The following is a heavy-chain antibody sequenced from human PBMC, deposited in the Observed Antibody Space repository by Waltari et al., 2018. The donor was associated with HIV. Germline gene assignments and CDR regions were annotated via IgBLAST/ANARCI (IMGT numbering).Heavy chain of an antibody. CDR2: INTNTGIP. V-gene: IGHV7-4-1*02. D-gene: IGHD6-19*01. Sequence: QVQLVHSGSEWKQPGASVQVSCMASGYTFTTYGLNWVRQAPGQGLEWMGRINTNTGIPTYAQGFSGRFVFSVDTAVSTADLQIRSLKSEDSAVYFCAKGIAVATTYYYAAMDVWGPGTTVAVSS. J-gene: IGHJ6*02. CDR1: GYTFTTYG. CDR3: AKGIAVATTYYYAAMDV.